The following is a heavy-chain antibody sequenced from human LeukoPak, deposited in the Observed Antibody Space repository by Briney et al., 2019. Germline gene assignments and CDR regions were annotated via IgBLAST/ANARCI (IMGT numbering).Heavy chain of an antibody. Sequence: GGSLRLSCAASGITFSSYAMSWVRQPPGKGLEWVSAISGSAGSAYYADSVKGRFTISRDNSKNTLYLQMNSLRAEDTAIYYCAKDLAAMIRYYFDYWGQGTLLTVSS. D-gene: IGHD5-18*01. CDR2: ISGSAGSA. CDR3: AKDLAAMIRYYFDY. V-gene: IGHV3-23*01. CDR1: GITFSSYA. J-gene: IGHJ4*02.